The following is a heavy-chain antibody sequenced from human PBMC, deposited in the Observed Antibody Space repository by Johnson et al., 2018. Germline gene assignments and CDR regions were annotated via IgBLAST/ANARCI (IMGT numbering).Heavy chain of an antibody. CDR1: GFTFSSYS. Sequence: VQLVQSGGGLVKAGGSLRLSCEASGFTFSSYSMNWVRQAPGKGLEWVSSISSGSTYIYYADSLKGRLTISRDNAKNTLYLQMNSLRAEDTAVYYCAKPQRLQTDAFDIWGQGTMVTVSS. V-gene: IGHV3-21*01. CDR3: AKPQRLQTDAFDI. J-gene: IGHJ3*02. CDR2: ISSGSTYI. D-gene: IGHD3-16*01.